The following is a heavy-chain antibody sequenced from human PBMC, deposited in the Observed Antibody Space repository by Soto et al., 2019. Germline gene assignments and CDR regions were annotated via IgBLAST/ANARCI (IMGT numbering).Heavy chain of an antibody. CDR3: AASYGSGYRAFDY. CDR1: GDTFSFYT. CDR2: INPIVSMS. J-gene: IGHJ4*02. Sequence: QVQLVQSGTEVKKPGSSVKVSCKASGDTFSFYTINWVRQAPGLGLEWVGRINPIVSMSNYAQKFQGRVSMTADKSTSTAYMELRSLRSDDTAMYFCAASYGSGYRAFDYWRQGALVTVSS. V-gene: IGHV1-69*02. D-gene: IGHD3-10*01.